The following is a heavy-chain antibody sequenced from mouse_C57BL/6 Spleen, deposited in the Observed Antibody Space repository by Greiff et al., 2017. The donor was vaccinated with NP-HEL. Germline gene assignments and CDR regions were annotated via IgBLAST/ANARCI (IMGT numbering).Heavy chain of an antibody. D-gene: IGHD1-1*01. CDR3: AKAYYGSSFYFDV. CDR1: GFSLTSYG. V-gene: IGHV2-5*01. CDR2: IWRGGST. Sequence: VQRVESGPGLVQPSQSLSITCTVSGFSLTSYGVHWVRQSPGKGLEWLGVIWRGGSTDYNAAFMSRLSITKDNSKSQVFFKMNSLQADDTAISYCAKAYYGSSFYFDVWGTGTTVTVSS. J-gene: IGHJ1*03.